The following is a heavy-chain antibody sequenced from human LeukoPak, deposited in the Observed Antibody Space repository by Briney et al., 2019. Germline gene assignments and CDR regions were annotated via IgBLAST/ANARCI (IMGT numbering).Heavy chain of an antibody. J-gene: IGHJ2*01. D-gene: IGHD1-26*01. CDR2: IYYSGST. Sequence: SETLSLTCTVSVDSISSFYWSWIRQPPGKGLEWIGHIYYSGSTKYNPSFQSRLTVSVDTSKNQISLNLSSVTAADTAVYFCARYASFPRHLDLWGRGTLVTVSS. CDR3: ARYASFPRHLDL. CDR1: VDSISSFY. V-gene: IGHV4-59*01.